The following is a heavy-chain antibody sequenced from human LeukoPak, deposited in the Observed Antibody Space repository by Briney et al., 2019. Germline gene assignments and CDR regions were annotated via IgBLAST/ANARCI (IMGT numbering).Heavy chain of an antibody. D-gene: IGHD3-3*01. V-gene: IGHV1-8*01. CDR1: GYTFTSSD. CDR2: MNPNSGNT. CDR3: ARGPRVITIFGVVTFSSGLEGYYFDY. J-gene: IGHJ4*02. Sequence: ASVKVSCKASGYTFTSSDINWVRQAPGQGLEWMGWMNPNSGNTDYAQTFQGRVTMTRNTSISTAYMELSSLRSEDTAVYYCARGPRVITIFGVVTFSSGLEGYYFDYWGQGTLVTVSS.